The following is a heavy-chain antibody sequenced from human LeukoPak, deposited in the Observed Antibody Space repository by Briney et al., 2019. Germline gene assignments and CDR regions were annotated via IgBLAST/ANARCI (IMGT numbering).Heavy chain of an antibody. CDR1: GFAFSDFW. D-gene: IGHD3-22*01. Sequence: PGGSLRLSCAASGFAFSDFWMSWVRQAPGKGREGGAVISYDGSNKYYADSVKGRFTISRDNSKNTLYLQMNSLRAEDTAVYYCARVRDSSGYYYDYWGQGTLVTVSS. CDR3: ARVRDSSGYYYDY. J-gene: IGHJ4*02. V-gene: IGHV3-30*03. CDR2: ISYDGSNK.